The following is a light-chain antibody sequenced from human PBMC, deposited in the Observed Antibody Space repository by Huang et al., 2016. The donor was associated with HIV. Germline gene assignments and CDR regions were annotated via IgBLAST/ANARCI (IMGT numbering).Light chain of an antibody. CDR1: QSITVN. J-gene: IGKJ1*01. Sequence: TPSPDTLSVSPGERAILSCRASQSITVNLAWYQQRPGPPPRLLIYDACTRASGIAARVSGWGCGTEFTLLINSVQSEDFALYYCQRYSNWPPWTFGQGTTVDI. V-gene: IGKV3-15*01. CDR3: QRYSNWPPWT. CDR2: DAC.